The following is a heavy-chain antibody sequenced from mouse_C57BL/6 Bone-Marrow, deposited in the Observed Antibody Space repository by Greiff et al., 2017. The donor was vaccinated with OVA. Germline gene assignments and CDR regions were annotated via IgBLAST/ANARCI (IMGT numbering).Heavy chain of an antibody. CDR2: IDPETGGT. J-gene: IGHJ2*01. CDR1: GYTFTDYE. D-gene: IGHD2-3*01. Sequence: LVESGAELVRPGASVTLSCKASGYTFTDYEMHWVKQTPVHGLEWIGAIDPETGGTAYNQKFKGKAILTADKSSSTAYMELRSLTSEDSAVYYCTREGWLLFFDYWGQGTTLTVSS. CDR3: TREGWLLFFDY. V-gene: IGHV1-15*01.